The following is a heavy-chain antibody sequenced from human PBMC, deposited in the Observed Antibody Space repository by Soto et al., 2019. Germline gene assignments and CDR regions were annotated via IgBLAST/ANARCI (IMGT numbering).Heavy chain of an antibody. Sequence: LRLSCAASGFTFSSYAMHWVRQAPGKGLEWVAVISYDGSNKYYADSVKGRFTISRDNSKNTLYLQMNSLRAEDTAVYYCARDQHYEYNWNPVHGMDVWGQGTTVTVS. CDR2: ISYDGSNK. J-gene: IGHJ6*02. V-gene: IGHV3-30-3*01. D-gene: IGHD1-20*01. CDR3: ARDQHYEYNWNPVHGMDV. CDR1: GFTFSSYA.